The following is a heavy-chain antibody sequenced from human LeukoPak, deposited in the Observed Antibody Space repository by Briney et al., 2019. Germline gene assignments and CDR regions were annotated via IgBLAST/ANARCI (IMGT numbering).Heavy chain of an antibody. V-gene: IGHV4-39*01. CDR1: GCSISSSSYY. J-gene: IGHJ6*03. CDR2: IYYSGST. Sequence: SETLSLTCTVSGCSISSSSYYWDWIRQPPGKGLEWIGNIYYSGSTYYNTSLKSRVTISVDTSKNQFSLKLSSVTAADTAVYYCARGEGSGSPYYYYYYMDVWGKGTTVTVSS. CDR3: ARGEGSGSPYYYYYYMDV. D-gene: IGHD3-10*01.